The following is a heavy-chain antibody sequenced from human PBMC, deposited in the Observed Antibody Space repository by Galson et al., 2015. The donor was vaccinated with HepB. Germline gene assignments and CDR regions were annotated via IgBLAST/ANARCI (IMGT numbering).Heavy chain of an antibody. CDR2: ISSGGGNT. V-gene: IGHV3-23*01. CDR3: AKSLRHYPYGMDV. D-gene: IGHD1-26*01. CDR1: GFIFNNYA. Sequence: SLRLSCAASGFIFNNYAMTWVRQPPGKGLEWVSSISSGGGNTFYSESVKGRFTISRDNSKNTLFLQMNSLRADDTAVYSCAKSLRHYPYGMDVWGPGTTVSVSS. J-gene: IGHJ6*02.